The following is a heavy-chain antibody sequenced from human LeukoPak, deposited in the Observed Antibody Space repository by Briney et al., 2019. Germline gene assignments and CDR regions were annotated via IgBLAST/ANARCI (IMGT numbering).Heavy chain of an antibody. V-gene: IGHV4-34*01. CDR3: ARGILVTFYAAFDY. CDR2: IIHSGRT. Sequence: SETLSLTCGVYGGSFSGYYWTWIRQFPGMRLEWIGEIIHSGRTNYNPSLTSRVTLSVDTSKNQFPLQLSSVTAADTAVYYCARGILVTFYAAFDYWGQGSLVTVSS. CDR1: GGSFSGYY. J-gene: IGHJ4*02. D-gene: IGHD2/OR15-2a*01.